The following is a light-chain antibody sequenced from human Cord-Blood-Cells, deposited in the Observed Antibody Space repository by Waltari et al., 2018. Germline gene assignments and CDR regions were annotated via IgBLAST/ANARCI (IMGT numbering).Light chain of an antibody. CDR3: QQYDNLPFT. J-gene: IGKJ3*01. CDR1: QDISNY. V-gene: IGKV1-33*01. CDR2: DAS. Sequence: DIQMTQYPSSLSASVGDRVTITCQASQDISNYLTWYQQKPGKAPKLLIYDASNLETVVPSRFSGSGSGTDFTFTISSLQPEDIATYYCQQYDNLPFTFGPGTKVDIK.